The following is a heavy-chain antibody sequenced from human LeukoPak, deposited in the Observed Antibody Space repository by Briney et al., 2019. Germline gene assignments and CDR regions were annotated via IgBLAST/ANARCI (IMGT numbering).Heavy chain of an antibody. V-gene: IGHV1-46*01. CDR1: GYTFTSYY. CDR3: ARDQPHEVNWGFVD. CDR2: INPSGGST. Sequence: GESLKISCKGSGYTFTSYYMHWVRQAPGQGLEWMGIINPSGGSTSYAQKFQGRVTMTRDMSTSTVYMELSSLRSEDTAVYYCARDQPHEVNWGFVDWGQGTLVTVSS. J-gene: IGHJ4*02. D-gene: IGHD7-27*01.